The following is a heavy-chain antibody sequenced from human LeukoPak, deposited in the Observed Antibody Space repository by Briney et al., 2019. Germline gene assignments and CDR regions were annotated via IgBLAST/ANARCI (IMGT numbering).Heavy chain of an antibody. CDR3: ARGVGYYDSSGYYPDY. Sequence: SETLSLTCTVSGGSISSGGYYWSWIRQPPGKGLEWIGYIYHSGSTYYNPSLKSRVTISVDRSKNQFSLKLSSVTAADTAVYYCARGVGYYDSSGYYPDYWGQGTLVTVSS. J-gene: IGHJ4*02. CDR1: GGSISSGGYY. V-gene: IGHV4-30-2*01. CDR2: IYHSGST. D-gene: IGHD3-22*01.